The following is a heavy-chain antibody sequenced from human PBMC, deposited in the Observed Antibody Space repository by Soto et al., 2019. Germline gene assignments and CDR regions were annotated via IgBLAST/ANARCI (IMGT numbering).Heavy chain of an antibody. Sequence: QVQLVQSGAEVKKPGASVKVSCKASGYTFTSYGISWVRQAPGQGLEWMEWISAYNGNTNYAQKLQGRVTMTTDTSTSTAYMELRSLRSDDTAVYYCARDPLYYYDSSGKQSRFDYWGQGTLVTVSS. J-gene: IGHJ4*02. D-gene: IGHD3-22*01. CDR2: ISAYNGNT. V-gene: IGHV1-18*04. CDR1: GYTFTSYG. CDR3: ARDPLYYYDSSGKQSRFDY.